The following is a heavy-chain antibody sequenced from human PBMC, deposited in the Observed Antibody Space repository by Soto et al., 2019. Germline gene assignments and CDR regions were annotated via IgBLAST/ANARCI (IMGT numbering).Heavy chain of an antibody. Sequence: PGGSLRLSCAASGFTFSSYAMHWVRQAPGKGLEWVAVISDDGSNKYYADSVKGRFTISRDNSKNTLYLQMNSLRAEDTAVYYCARDGCSGGRCYGAFDIWGQGTMVTVSS. V-gene: IGHV3-30-3*01. J-gene: IGHJ3*02. CDR1: GFTFSSYA. D-gene: IGHD2-15*01. CDR3: ARDGCSGGRCYGAFDI. CDR2: ISDDGSNK.